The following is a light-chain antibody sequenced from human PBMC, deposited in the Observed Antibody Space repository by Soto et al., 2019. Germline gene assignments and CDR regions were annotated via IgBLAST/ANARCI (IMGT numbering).Light chain of an antibody. J-gene: IGKJ4*01. Sequence: DLQMTQSPSSLSASLGDRIIITCRASQGIDNFLTWFQQIPGKAPKPLIYAASSLLSGVPSRFSGSGYGTEFTLTLSGLHPGDLAPYYCQQYRSYPLTFGGGTKVEI. V-gene: IGKV1-16*01. CDR1: QGIDNF. CDR2: AAS. CDR3: QQYRSYPLT.